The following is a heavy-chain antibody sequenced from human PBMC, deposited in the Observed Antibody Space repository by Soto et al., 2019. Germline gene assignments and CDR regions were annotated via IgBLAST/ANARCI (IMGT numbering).Heavy chain of an antibody. CDR2: ISGSGGST. V-gene: IGHV3-23*01. CDR1: GFTFSSYA. D-gene: IGHD2-15*01. CDR3: AKDIVVVVAATHLFDY. Sequence: GGSLRLSCAASGFTFSSYAMSWVRQAPGKGLEWVSAISGSGGSTYYADNGKGRFTMSRDNSKNTLNLQMISLRAEDTDVYYCAKDIVVVVAATHLFDYWGQGTLVTVSS. J-gene: IGHJ4*02.